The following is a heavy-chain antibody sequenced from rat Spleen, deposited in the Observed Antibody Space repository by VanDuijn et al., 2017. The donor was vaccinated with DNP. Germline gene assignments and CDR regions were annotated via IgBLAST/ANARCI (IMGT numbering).Heavy chain of an antibody. D-gene: IGHD1-2*01. CDR1: GFSLTSYG. Sequence: QVQLKESGPGLVQPSQTLSLTCTVSGFSLTSYGVSWVRQPPGKGLEWIAAISSGGNTYYNSALKSRLSISRDTSKSQVFLKMNSLQTEDTAIYFCTSSYISSGFAYWGQGTLVTVSS. CDR3: TSSYISSGFAY. CDR2: ISSGGNT. J-gene: IGHJ3*01. V-gene: IGHV2S12*01.